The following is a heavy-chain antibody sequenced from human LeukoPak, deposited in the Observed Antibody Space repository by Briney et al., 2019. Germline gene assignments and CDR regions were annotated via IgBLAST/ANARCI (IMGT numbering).Heavy chain of an antibody. CDR2: INADGSYT. CDR3: AREGSAVGASNDY. CDR1: GFTFSSYW. D-gene: IGHD1-26*01. V-gene: IGHV3-74*01. Sequence: GGSLRLSCAASGFTFSSYWMHWVRQVPGKGLVWVSRINADGSYTTYAGSVKGRFTISRDNAKHTLYLQMNNLRAEDTAVYYCAREGSAVGASNDYWGQGTLVTVSS. J-gene: IGHJ4*02.